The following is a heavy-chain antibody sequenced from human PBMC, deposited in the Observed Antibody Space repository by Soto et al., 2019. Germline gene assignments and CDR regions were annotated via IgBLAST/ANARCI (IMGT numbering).Heavy chain of an antibody. Sequence: PSETLSLTCTVSGVSISDYYWSWIRQPPGKGLEWIGYIHYSGSTDYNPSLKSRVTISVDTSKNQFSLKLSSVTAADTAVYYCARLIFLEWSNLDYWGQGTLVTVSS. V-gene: IGHV4-59*08. CDR2: IHYSGST. D-gene: IGHD3-3*01. CDR1: GVSISDYY. CDR3: ARLIFLEWSNLDY. J-gene: IGHJ4*02.